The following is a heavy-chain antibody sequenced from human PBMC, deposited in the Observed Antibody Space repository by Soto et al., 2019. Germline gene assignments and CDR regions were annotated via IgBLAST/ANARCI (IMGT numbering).Heavy chain of an antibody. V-gene: IGHV4-59*01. D-gene: IGHD5-12*01. CDR3: SRDPVDGYAFFDS. Sequence: QVRLQESGPGLVQPSETLSLTCSIFGGSMSGYHWNWIRQTPGKGVEWMGYFHNVGSPTYSSSLRSRVTISVDESAKQSSLRLTSVTAADTAVYWCSRDPVDGYAFFDSWGQGVVVTVSS. CDR1: GGSMSGYH. J-gene: IGHJ5*02. CDR2: FHNVGSP.